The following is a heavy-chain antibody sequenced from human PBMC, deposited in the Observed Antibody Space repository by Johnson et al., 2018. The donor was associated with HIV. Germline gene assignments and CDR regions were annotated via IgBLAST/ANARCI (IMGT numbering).Heavy chain of an antibody. J-gene: IGHJ3*02. CDR3: AKDSNYGGNSDAFDI. CDR1: GFTFSSYW. CDR2: INSDGSST. V-gene: IGHV3-74*01. Sequence: EVQLVESGGGVVQPGRSLRLSCAASGFTFSSYWMHWVRQAPGKGLVWVSRINSDGSSTSYADSVKGRFTISRDNSKNTLYLQMNSLRAEDTAVYYCAKDSNYGGNSDAFDIWGQGTMVTVSS. D-gene: IGHD4-23*01.